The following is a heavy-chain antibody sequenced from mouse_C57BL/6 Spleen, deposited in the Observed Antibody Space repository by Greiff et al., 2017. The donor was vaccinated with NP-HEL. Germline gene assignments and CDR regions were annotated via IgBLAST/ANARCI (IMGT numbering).Heavy chain of an antibody. CDR1: GFTFSSYA. D-gene: IGHD2-3*01. CDR3: TRRRYDGYSDY. CDR2: ISSGGDYI. J-gene: IGHJ2*01. V-gene: IGHV5-9-1*02. Sequence: EVKLQESGEGLVKPGGPLKLSCAASGFTFSSYAMSWVRQTPEKRLEWVAYISSGGDYIYYADTVKGRFTISRDNARNTLYLQMSSLKSEDTAMYYCTRRRYDGYSDYWGQGTTLTVSS.